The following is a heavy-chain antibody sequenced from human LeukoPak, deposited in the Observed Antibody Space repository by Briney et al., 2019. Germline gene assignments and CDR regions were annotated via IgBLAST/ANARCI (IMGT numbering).Heavy chain of an antibody. CDR3: ARVAHCSSTSCYTNWYFDL. V-gene: IGHV4-59*01. CDR2: IYYSGST. Sequence: SETLSLTCTVSGGSISSYYWSWIRQPPGKGLECIGYIYYSGSTNYNPSLKSRVTISADTSKNQLSLKLSSVTAADTAVYYCARVAHCSSTSCYTNWYFDLWGRGTLVTVSS. J-gene: IGHJ2*01. CDR1: GGSISSYY. D-gene: IGHD2-2*02.